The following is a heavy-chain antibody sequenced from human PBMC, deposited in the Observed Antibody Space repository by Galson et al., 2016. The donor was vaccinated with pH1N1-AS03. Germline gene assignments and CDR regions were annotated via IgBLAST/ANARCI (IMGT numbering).Heavy chain of an antibody. V-gene: IGHV5-51*01. CDR2: IYPDDSDT. J-gene: IGHJ4*02. CDR1: GYIFTSFW. CDR3: AKRYGYYFDY. Sequence: QSGAEVKKPGDSLTISCQASGYIFTSFWIGWVGQMPGKGLEWMGIIYPDDSDTRYSPSFQGQVTISADKSITTAYLQWTSLKASDTAIYYCAKRYGYYFDYWGQGTPVTVSS. D-gene: IGHD2-15*01.